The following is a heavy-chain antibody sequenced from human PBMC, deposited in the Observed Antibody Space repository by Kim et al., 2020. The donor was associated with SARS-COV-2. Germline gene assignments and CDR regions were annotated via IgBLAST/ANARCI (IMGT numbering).Heavy chain of an antibody. CDR1: GGSISGGYY. V-gene: IGHV4-31*03. CDR2: IYRSGTT. CDR3: TRDRYSSSTPGIDV. Sequence: SETLSLTCTVSGGSISGGYYWGWVRQFPEKGLEWIGYIYRSGTTYYNPSLKSRVSISVDTSKSQFSLRLSSVTAADTANYYCTRDRYSSSTPGIDVWGQG. D-gene: IGHD2-15*01. J-gene: IGHJ6*02.